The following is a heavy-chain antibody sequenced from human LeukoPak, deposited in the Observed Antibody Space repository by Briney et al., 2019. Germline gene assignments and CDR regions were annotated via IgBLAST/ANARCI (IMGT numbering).Heavy chain of an antibody. CDR2: IRYDGSNK. CDR3: AKKPHSSGWYSVHGYFDY. V-gene: IGHV3-30*02. Sequence: GGSLRLSCAASGFTFSSYGMHWVRQAPGKGLEWVAFIRYDGSNKYYADSGKGRFTISRDNSKNTLYLQMNSLRAEDTAVYYCAKKPHSSGWYSVHGYFDYWGQGTLVTVSS. J-gene: IGHJ4*02. D-gene: IGHD6-19*01. CDR1: GFTFSSYG.